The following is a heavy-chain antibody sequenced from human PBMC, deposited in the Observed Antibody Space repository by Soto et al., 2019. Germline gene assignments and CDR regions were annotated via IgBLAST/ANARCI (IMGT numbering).Heavy chain of an antibody. CDR3: AADPQNDELGDYSAAFDI. Sequence: SETLSLTCSVSGGSINSDGHYWSWIRQVPGKGLEWLGYIYSSGSSDYNPSLKSRLTISLDTSKNQFSLRVISLTAADTAVYYCAADPQNDELGDYSAAFDIWGQGTMVPVSS. J-gene: IGHJ3*02. CDR2: IYSSGSS. CDR1: GGSINSDGHY. V-gene: IGHV4-31*02. D-gene: IGHD4-17*01.